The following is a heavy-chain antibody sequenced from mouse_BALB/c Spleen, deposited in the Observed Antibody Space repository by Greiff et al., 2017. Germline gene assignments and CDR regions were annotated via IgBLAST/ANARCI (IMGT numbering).Heavy chain of an antibody. CDR1: GFDFSRYW. CDR2: INPDSSTI. CDR3: ARRGIYAMDY. J-gene: IGHJ4*01. Sequence: EVKLMESGGGLVQPGGSLKLSCAASGFDFSRYWLSWVRQAPGKGLEWIGEINPDSSTINYTPSLKDKFIISRDNAKNTLYLQMSKVRSEDTALYYCARRGIYAMDYWGPGTSVTVSS. V-gene: IGHV4-1*02.